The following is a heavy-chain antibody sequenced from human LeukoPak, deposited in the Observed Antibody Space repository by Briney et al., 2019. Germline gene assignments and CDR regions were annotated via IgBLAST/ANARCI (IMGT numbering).Heavy chain of an antibody. J-gene: IGHJ4*02. D-gene: IGHD3-10*01. V-gene: IGHV3-21*01. CDR2: ISSSSSYI. CDR3: ARDHTPSDYYGSGSYYSLGY. CDR1: GFTFSSYS. Sequence: PGGSLRLSCAASGFTFSSYSMNWVRQAPGKGLEWVSSISSSSSYIYYADSVKGRFTISRDNAKNSLYLRMNSLRAEDTAVYYCARDHTPSDYYGSGSYYSLGYWGQGTLVTVSS.